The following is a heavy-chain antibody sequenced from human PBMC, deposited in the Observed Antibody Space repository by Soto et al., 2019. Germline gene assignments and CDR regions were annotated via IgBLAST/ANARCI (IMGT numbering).Heavy chain of an antibody. Sequence: QVQLVESGGGVVQPGRSLRLSCAASGFTFSSYSLHWVRQAPGKGLEWLALISYDGSTKYNADSVKGRFTVSRDNSNNTLNLQLSSLRPEDTAVYYCERTTTVAGTAEFDYWGQGTLVTVSS. J-gene: IGHJ4*02. CDR3: ERTTTVAGTAEFDY. D-gene: IGHD6-19*01. V-gene: IGHV3-30-3*01. CDR2: ISYDGSTK. CDR1: GFTFSSYS.